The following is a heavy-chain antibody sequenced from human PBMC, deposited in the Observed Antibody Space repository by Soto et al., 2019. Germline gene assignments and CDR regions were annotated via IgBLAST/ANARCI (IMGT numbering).Heavy chain of an antibody. V-gene: IGHV1-69*13. CDR3: ARTPPMDSGYNYYFDF. CDR1: GGPFSTSG. J-gene: IGHJ4*02. CDR2: IIPFFGTA. Sequence: ASVKVSCKASGGPFSTSGISWVRQAPGQDLERMGWIIPFFGTANYAQKFQDRVTITADESTSTVYMDLRSLRSEDTAIYYCARTPPMDSGYNYYFDFWGRGALVTVS. D-gene: IGHD1-1*01.